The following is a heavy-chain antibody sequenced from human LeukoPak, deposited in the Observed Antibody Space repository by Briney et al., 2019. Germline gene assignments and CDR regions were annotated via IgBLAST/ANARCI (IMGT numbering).Heavy chain of an antibody. Sequence: GGSLRLSCAASGFTFSSYAMSWVRQAPGKGLEWVSAISGSGGSTYYADSVKGRFTISRDNSKNTLYLQMNSLRAEDTAVYYCAKVRSQWLVTYGMDVWGQGTTVTVSS. CDR2: ISGSGGST. CDR1: GFTFSSYA. J-gene: IGHJ6*02. D-gene: IGHD6-19*01. V-gene: IGHV3-23*01. CDR3: AKVRSQWLVTYGMDV.